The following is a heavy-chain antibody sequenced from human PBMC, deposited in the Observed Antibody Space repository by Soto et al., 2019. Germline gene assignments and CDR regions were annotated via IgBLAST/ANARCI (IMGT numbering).Heavy chain of an antibody. Sequence: GASVKVSCKASGGTFSSYAISWVRQAPGQGLEWMGGIIPIPGTANYAQKFQGRVTITADESTSTAYMELSSLRSEDTAVYYCARSQGSSTSLEIYYYYYYGMDVWGKGTMVTVSS. CDR1: GGTFSSYA. V-gene: IGHV1-69*13. D-gene: IGHD2-2*01. J-gene: IGHJ6*04. CDR3: ARSQGSSTSLEIYYYYYYGMDV. CDR2: IIPIPGTA.